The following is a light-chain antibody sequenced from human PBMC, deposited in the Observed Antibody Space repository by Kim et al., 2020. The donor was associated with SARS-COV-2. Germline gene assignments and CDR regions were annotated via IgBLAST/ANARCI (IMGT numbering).Light chain of an antibody. Sequence: EIVMTQSPATLSVSPGERATLSRRASQSVSSNLAWYQQKPGQAPRLLIYGASTRATGIPARFSGSGSGTEFTLTISSLQSEDFAVYYCQQYNNWRSFGQGTKLEI. J-gene: IGKJ2*03. CDR1: QSVSSN. CDR2: GAS. CDR3: QQYNNWRS. V-gene: IGKV3-15*01.